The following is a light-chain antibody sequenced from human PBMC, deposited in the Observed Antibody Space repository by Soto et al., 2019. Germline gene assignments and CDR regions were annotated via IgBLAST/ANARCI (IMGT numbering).Light chain of an antibody. J-gene: IGLJ3*02. CDR2: LNSDGSH. CDR3: QTWGTGIWV. Sequence: QLVLTQSPSASASLGASVKLTCTLSSGHSSYAIAWHQQQPEKGPRYLMKLNSDGSHSKGDGIPDRFSGSSSGAERYLTISSLPSEDEADYYCQTWGTGIWVFGGGTKVTVL. CDR1: SGHSSYA. V-gene: IGLV4-69*01.